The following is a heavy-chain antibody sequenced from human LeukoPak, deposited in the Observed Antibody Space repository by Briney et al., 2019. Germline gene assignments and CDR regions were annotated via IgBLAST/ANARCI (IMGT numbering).Heavy chain of an antibody. CDR3: ARDQRIGYSSGWYNWYFDL. Sequence: PETLSLTCAVSGYSISSGYYWGWIRQPPGKGLEWIGSIYHSGSTYYNPSLKSRVTISVDTSKNQFSLKLSSVTAADTAVYYCARDQRIGYSSGWYNWYFDLWGRGTLVTVSS. J-gene: IGHJ2*01. D-gene: IGHD6-19*01. CDR1: GYSISSGYY. V-gene: IGHV4-38-2*02. CDR2: IYHSGST.